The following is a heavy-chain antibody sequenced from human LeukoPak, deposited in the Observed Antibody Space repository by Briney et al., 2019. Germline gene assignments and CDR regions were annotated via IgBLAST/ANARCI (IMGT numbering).Heavy chain of an antibody. Sequence: PGGPLRLSCGASGFTFSSYGMHWVRQAPGKGLEWVAFIRYDGSNRYYADSVKGRFTISRDNSKNTLYLQMNSLRAEDTAVYYCAKDRATMIVMIRTAPRGELDYWGQGSLVTVSS. CDR2: IRYDGSNR. J-gene: IGHJ4*02. D-gene: IGHD3-22*01. CDR1: GFTFSSYG. V-gene: IGHV3-30*02. CDR3: AKDRATMIVMIRTAPRGELDY.